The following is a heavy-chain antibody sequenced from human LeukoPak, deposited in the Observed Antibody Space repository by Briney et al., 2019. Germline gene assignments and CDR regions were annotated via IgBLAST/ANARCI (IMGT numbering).Heavy chain of an antibody. CDR1: GXTFSNYA. Sequence: GGSLRLSCAASGXTFSNYAMSWVRQAPGKGLEWVSASIGSGGATYYTTSVKGRFTISRDNSKNTLYLQMNSLRAEDTAVYYCAKGTRSSPNDAADIWGQGTMVTVSS. CDR3: AKGTRSSPNDAADI. V-gene: IGHV3-23*01. CDR2: SIGSGGAT. J-gene: IGHJ3*02. D-gene: IGHD1-26*01.